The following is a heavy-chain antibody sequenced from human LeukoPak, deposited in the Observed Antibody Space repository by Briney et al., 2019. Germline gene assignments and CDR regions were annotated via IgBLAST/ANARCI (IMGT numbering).Heavy chain of an antibody. J-gene: IGHJ4*02. Sequence: SVKVSCKASGGTFSSYAISWVRQAPGHGLDWMGRIIPILGIANYAQKFQGRVTITADKSTSTAYMELSSLRSEDTAVYYCEREAAYDILTGYYNNHPYFDYWGQGTLVTVSS. D-gene: IGHD3-9*01. V-gene: IGHV1-69*04. CDR2: IIPILGIA. CDR3: EREAAYDILTGYYNNHPYFDY. CDR1: GGTFSSYA.